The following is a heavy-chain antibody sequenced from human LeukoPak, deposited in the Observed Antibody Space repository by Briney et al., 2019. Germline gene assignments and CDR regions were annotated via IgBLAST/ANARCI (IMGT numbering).Heavy chain of an antibody. D-gene: IGHD2-2*01. CDR3: ARDSRSTPLDN. CDR1: GFSVSSNY. V-gene: IGHV3-66*01. CDR2: IYSGGST. Sequence: GGSLRLSCAASGFSVSSNYMSWVRQAPGKGLEWVAVIYSGGSTNYADSVKGRFTISRDNSKNMLYLQMNSLRAEDTAVYYCARDSRSTPLDNWGEGPLVTVSS. J-gene: IGHJ4*02.